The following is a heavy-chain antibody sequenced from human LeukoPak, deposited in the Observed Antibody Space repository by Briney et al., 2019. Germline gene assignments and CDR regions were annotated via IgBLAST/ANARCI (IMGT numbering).Heavy chain of an antibody. CDR2: IYTSGST. J-gene: IGHJ6*03. D-gene: IGHD3-3*01. V-gene: IGHV4-4*07. CDR1: GGSISSYY. CDR3: ARDVADYDFWSGYSVDYYYYYMDV. Sequence: SETLSLTCTVSGGSISSYYWSWIRQPAGKGLEWIGRIYTSGSTNYNPSLKSRVTMSVDTSKNQFFLKLSSVTAADTAVYYCARDVADYDFWSGYSVDYYYYYMDVWGKGTTVTVSS.